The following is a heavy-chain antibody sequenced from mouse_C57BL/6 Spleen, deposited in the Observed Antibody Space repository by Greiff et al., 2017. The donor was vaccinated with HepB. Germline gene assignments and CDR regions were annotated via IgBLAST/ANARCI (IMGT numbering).Heavy chain of an antibody. Sequence: VQLQQSGAELVRPGSSVKLSCKASGYTFTSYWMHWVKQRPIQGLEWIGNIDPSDSETHYNQKFKDKATLTVDKSSSTAYMQLSSLTSEDSAVYYCARSLGSRGYYFDYWGQGTTLTVSS. V-gene: IGHV1-52*01. J-gene: IGHJ2*01. CDR3: ARSLGSRGYYFDY. CDR1: GYTFTSYW. D-gene: IGHD1-1*01. CDR2: IDPSDSET.